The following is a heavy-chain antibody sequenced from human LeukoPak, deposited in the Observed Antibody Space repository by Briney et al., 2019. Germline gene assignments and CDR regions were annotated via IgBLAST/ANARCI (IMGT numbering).Heavy chain of an antibody. CDR3: ARGARGRLLYFDY. CDR1: GFTFSSYS. CDR2: ISSSSSYI. J-gene: IGHJ4*02. D-gene: IGHD3-10*01. V-gene: IGHV3-21*01. Sequence: TGGSLRLSCAASGFTFSSYSMNWVRQAPGKGLEWVSSISSSSSYIYYADSVKGRFTISRDNAKNSLYLQMNSLRAEDTAVYYCARGARGRLLYFDYWGQGTLVTVSS.